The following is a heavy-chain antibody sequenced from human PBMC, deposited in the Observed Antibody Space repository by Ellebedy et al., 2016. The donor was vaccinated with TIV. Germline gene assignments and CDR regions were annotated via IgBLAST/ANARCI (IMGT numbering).Heavy chain of an antibody. CDR1: GGNFNTYG. V-gene: IGHV1-69*13. J-gene: IGHJ4*02. CDR3: ARGYDVLTAYYSFDS. Sequence: AASVKVSCKASGGNFNTYGITWVRQAPGQGLEWMGGIIPIFGTPNYAQKFQGRVTITADEPTSTAYMELSSLTSDDTAVYYCARGYDVLTAYYSFDSWGQGTLVTVSS. D-gene: IGHD3-9*01. CDR2: IIPIFGTP.